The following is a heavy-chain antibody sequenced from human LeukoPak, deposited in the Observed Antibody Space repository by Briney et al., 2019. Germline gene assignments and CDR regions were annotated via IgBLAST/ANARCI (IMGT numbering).Heavy chain of an antibody. V-gene: IGHV4-34*01. Sequence: PSETLSLTCAVYGGSFSAYYWTWIRQPPGKGLEWIGEINRSGSANYNPSVKSRVTVSVDTSKNQFSLKVTSVTAADTAVYYCARLYCSSISCYVDHWGQGTLVTVSS. D-gene: IGHD2-2*01. CDR1: GGSFSAYY. CDR3: ARLYCSSISCYVDH. CDR2: INRSGSA. J-gene: IGHJ4*02.